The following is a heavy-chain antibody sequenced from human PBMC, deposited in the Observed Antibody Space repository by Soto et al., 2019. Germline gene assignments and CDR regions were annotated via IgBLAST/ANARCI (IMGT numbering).Heavy chain of an antibody. CDR1: GGSFSGYY. Sequence: SETLSLTCAVYGGSFSGYYWSWIRQPPGKGLEWIGEINHSGSTTYNPSLKSRVTISVDTSKNQFSLKLSSVTAADTAVYYCARGRYSGSYFWYYYYGMDVWGQGTTVTVSS. D-gene: IGHD1-26*01. J-gene: IGHJ6*02. CDR3: ARGRYSGSYFWYYYYGMDV. V-gene: IGHV4-34*01. CDR2: INHSGST.